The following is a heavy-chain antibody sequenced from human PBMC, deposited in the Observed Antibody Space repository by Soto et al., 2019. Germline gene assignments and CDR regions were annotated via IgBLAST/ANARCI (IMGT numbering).Heavy chain of an antibody. CDR2: IIAIFGKT. CDR1: GLTFTGSA. Sequence: SVKVSCKASGLTFTGSAVRWVRQAPGQGLEWIGGIIAIFGKTNYAQKFQGRVTITADESTSTAYMELSSLRSEDTAVYYCAHAAIGSWGQGSLVTVSS. J-gene: IGHJ4*02. CDR3: AHAAIGS. V-gene: IGHV1-69*13. D-gene: IGHD1-26*01.